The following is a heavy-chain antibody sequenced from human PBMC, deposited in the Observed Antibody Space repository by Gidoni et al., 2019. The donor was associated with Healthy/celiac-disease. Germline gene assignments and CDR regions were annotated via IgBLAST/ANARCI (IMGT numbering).Heavy chain of an antibody. J-gene: IGHJ4*02. V-gene: IGHV3-11*05. CDR1: GFTFSDYY. Sequence: QVQLVESGGGLVKPGGSLRLSCAASGFTFSDYYMSWIRQAPGKGLEWVSYISSSSSYTNYADSVKGRFTISRDNAKNSLYLQMNSLRAEDTAVYYCARATALGAWDYWGQGTLVTVSS. CDR2: ISSSSSYT. CDR3: ARATALGAWDY. D-gene: IGHD3-16*01.